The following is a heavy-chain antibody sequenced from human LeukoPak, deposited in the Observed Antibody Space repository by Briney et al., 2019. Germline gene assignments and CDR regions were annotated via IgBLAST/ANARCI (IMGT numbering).Heavy chain of an antibody. D-gene: IGHD3-22*01. CDR2: ISGSGGST. CDR3: AKDNGDSSGYYSSPFDY. Sequence: GGSLRLSCAASGFTFSSYAMSWVRQAPGKGLEWVSAISGSGGSTYYADSVKGRFTISRDNSKNTLYLQMNSLRAEDTAVYYCAKDNGDSSGYYSSPFDYWGQGTLVTVSS. V-gene: IGHV3-23*01. CDR1: GFTFSSYA. J-gene: IGHJ4*02.